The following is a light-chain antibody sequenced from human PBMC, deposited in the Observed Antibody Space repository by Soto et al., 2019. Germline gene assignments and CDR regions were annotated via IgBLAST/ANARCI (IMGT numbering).Light chain of an antibody. J-gene: IGKJ2*01. CDR2: GAS. Sequence: EIVMTQSPATLSVSPGERATLSCRASQSVSNKLVWYQQKPGQAPRLLIYGASTRATDIPARFSASGSGTEFTRSISSLQSEDFAVYYCQQYNTWPYTFGQGTKLEIK. V-gene: IGKV3-15*01. CDR1: QSVSNK. CDR3: QQYNTWPYT.